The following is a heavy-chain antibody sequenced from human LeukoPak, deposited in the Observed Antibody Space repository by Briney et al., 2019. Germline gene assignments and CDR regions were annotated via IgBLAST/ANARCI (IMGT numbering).Heavy chain of an antibody. Sequence: ASVKVSCKISGHTLTELSIHWVRQAPGKGLEWMGGFDTQEGEAIFAQNFQGRVTMTEDTSSDTAYMELSSLTSEDTAVYYCATPPVWFGEFMSGNSILGYFQDWGQGTLVAVSS. CDR2: FDTQEGEA. J-gene: IGHJ1*01. V-gene: IGHV1-24*01. CDR1: GHTLTELS. CDR3: ATPPVWFGEFMSGNSILGYFQD. D-gene: IGHD3-10*01.